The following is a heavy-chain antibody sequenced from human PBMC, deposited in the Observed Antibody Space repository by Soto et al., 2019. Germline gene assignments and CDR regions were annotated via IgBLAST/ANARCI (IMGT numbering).Heavy chain of an antibody. D-gene: IGHD1-26*01. CDR3: AKGIRSSGTYNYFDY. CDR1: GLTFSNYG. V-gene: IGHV3-23*01. J-gene: IGHJ4*02. Sequence: PGGSLRLSCVASGLTFSNYGMNWVRQDLGKGLEWVSGISGSGGSTFYADSVKGRFTISRDNSKNTLYLQMNSLRAEDKDVYYCAKGIRSSGTYNYFDYWGQGTLVTVSS. CDR2: ISGSGGST.